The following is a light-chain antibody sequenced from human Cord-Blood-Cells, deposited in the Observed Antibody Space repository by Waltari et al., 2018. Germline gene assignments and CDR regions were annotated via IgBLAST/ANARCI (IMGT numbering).Light chain of an antibody. CDR2: YDS. CDR3: QVWDSSSDHVV. Sequence: SYVLTQPPSVSVAPGKTARLTCGGNNIGSKSVHWYQQKPGQAPVLVIYYDSDRPSGIPERFSGSNSGNTATLTISRVEAGGEADYYCQVWDSSSDHVVFGGGTKLTVL. J-gene: IGLJ2*01. V-gene: IGLV3-21*04. CDR1: NIGSKS.